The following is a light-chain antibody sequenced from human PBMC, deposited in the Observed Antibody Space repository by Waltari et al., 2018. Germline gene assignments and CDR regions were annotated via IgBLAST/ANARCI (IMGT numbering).Light chain of an antibody. V-gene: IGLV1-40*01. Sequence: QSVLTQPPSVSGAPGQRVTIPCTGSGSNLGAGYDVHWYQQLPRAAPKLLIYGSTSRPLGVPDRFFGSTSGTSASLAITGLQAEDEADYYCQSYDTSLSVVFGGGTKLTVL. CDR2: GST. CDR3: QSYDTSLSVV. J-gene: IGLJ3*02. CDR1: GSNLGAGYD.